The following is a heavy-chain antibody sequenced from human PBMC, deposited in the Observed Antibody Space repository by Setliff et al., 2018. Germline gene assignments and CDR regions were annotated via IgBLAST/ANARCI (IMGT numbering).Heavy chain of an antibody. J-gene: IGHJ6*03. CDR1: GGSFSGYY. D-gene: IGHD4-17*01. CDR3: ARVPATVTTFYYYYMDV. Sequence: SETLSLTCAVYGGSFSGYYWSWIRQPPGKGLEWIGEINHSGSTNYNPSLESRVTISVDTSKNQFSLKLSSVTAADTAVYYCARVPATVTTFYYYYMDVWGKGTTVTVSS. CDR2: INHSGST. V-gene: IGHV4-34*01.